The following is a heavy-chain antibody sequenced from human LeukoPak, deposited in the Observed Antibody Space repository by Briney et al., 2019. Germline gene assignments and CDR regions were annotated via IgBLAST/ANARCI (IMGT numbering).Heavy chain of an antibody. J-gene: IGHJ4*02. CDR2: IIPIFGTA. V-gene: IGHV1-69*05. D-gene: IGHD6-19*01. CDR3: ARDDGSGWYY. CDR1: GGTFSSYA. Sequence: SVKVSCKASGGTFSSYAISWVRQAPGQGLEWMGGIIPIFGTANYAQKLQGRVTMTTDTSTSTAYMELRSLRSDDTAVYYCARDDGSGWYYWGQGTLVTVSS.